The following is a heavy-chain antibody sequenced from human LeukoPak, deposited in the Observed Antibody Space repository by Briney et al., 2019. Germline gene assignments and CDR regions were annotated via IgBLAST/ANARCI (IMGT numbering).Heavy chain of an antibody. CDR3: ARVRGAAVLDV. V-gene: IGHV4-59*01. CDR2: IYYSGST. D-gene: IGHD3-10*01. CDR1: GGSISSYY. Sequence: SETLSLTCTVSGGSISSYYWSWIRQPPGKGLEWIGYIYYSGSTNYNPSLESRVTISVDTSKNQFSLKLSSVTAADTAVYYCARVRGAAVLDVWGQGTTVTVSS. J-gene: IGHJ6*02.